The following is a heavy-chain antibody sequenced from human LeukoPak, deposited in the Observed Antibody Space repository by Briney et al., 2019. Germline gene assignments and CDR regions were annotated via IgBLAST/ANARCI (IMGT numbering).Heavy chain of an antibody. D-gene: IGHD1-7*01. CDR3: ARVITGTSYYYYYYMDV. CDR1: GYTFTSYD. CDR2: MNPNSGNT. J-gene: IGHJ6*03. Sequence: ASVKVSCKASGYTFTSYDINWVRQATGQGLEWMGWMNPNSGNTGYAQKLQGRVTMTTDTSTSTAYMELRSLRSNDTAVYYCARVITGTSYYYYYYMDVWGKGTTVTVSS. V-gene: IGHV1-8*01.